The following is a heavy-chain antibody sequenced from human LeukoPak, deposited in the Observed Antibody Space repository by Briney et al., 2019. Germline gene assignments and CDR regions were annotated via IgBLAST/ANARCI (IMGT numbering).Heavy chain of an antibody. CDR3: ARDRAEYSSYILGAFDI. J-gene: IGHJ3*02. CDR2: IYYSGST. D-gene: IGHD6-6*01. CDR1: GGSISSSSYY. V-gene: IGHV4-39*07. Sequence: TSETLSLTCTVSGGSISSSSYYWGWIRQPPGKGLEWIGSIYYSGSTYYNPSLKSRVTISVDTSKNQFSLKLSSVTAADTAVYYCARDRAEYSSYILGAFDIWGQGTMVTVSS.